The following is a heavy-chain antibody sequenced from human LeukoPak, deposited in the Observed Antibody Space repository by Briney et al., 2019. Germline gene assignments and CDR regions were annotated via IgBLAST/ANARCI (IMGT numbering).Heavy chain of an antibody. Sequence: GGSLRLSCAASGFTFSGYAMTWVRQAPGKGLEQVSGISDSGGNTFYADSVKGRFTISRDNSKNTLFLQMNTLRAEDTAVYYCATRGNYREFDYWGQGTLVTVSS. V-gene: IGHV3-23*01. CDR2: ISDSGGNT. D-gene: IGHD1-26*01. CDR1: GFTFSGYA. CDR3: ATRGNYREFDY. J-gene: IGHJ4*02.